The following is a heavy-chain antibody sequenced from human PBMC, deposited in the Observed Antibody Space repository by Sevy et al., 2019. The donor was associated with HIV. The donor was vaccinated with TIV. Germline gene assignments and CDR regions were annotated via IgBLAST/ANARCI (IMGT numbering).Heavy chain of an antibody. CDR1: GYTLTQLS. J-gene: IGHJ4*02. Sequence: ASVKVSCKVSGYTLTQLSMHWVRQAPGKVLEWMGSFDPEDGETLYAQKFQGRVTMTEDTSTDTAYMELRSLRSEDTAVYYCATTKDYYDSSGSPFDYWGQGTLVTVSS. CDR3: ATTKDYYDSSGSPFDY. D-gene: IGHD3-22*01. CDR2: FDPEDGET. V-gene: IGHV1-24*01.